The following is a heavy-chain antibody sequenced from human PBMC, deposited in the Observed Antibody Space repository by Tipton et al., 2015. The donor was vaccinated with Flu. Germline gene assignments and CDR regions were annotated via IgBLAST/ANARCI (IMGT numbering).Heavy chain of an antibody. CDR2: VYHTGIT. Sequence: WGWIRLPPGKGLEWIGNVYHTGITYYNPSLKSRVTISVDTSKKQFSLKLTSVTAADTAVYYCARRGDQYCSGGTCLKLGFDPWGQGTLVTVSS. CDR3: ARRGDQYCSGGTCLKLGFDP. V-gene: IGHV4-38-2*01. J-gene: IGHJ5*02. D-gene: IGHD2-15*01.